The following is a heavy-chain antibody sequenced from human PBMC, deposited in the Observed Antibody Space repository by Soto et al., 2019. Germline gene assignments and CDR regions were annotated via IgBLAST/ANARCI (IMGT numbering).Heavy chain of an antibody. V-gene: IGHV1-69*01. D-gene: IGHD2-15*01. CDR2: IIPLFGTA. J-gene: IGHJ6*04. CDR1: GGTFSSYA. CDR3: ARYCSGGVSGGSCHNYGMDV. Sequence: QVQLVQSGAEVKKQGSSVKVSCKASGGTFSSYAISWVRQAPGQGLEWMGGIIPLFGTANYAQKVQGRVTTTTQESKSTAYREVSSMRSEDKAVYYCARYCSGGVSGGSCHNYGMDVWGDGSTVTDSS.